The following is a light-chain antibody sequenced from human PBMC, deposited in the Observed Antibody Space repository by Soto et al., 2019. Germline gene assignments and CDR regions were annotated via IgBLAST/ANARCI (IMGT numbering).Light chain of an antibody. CDR1: SSDVGSSNL. CDR3: CSFARSTTFYV. V-gene: IGLV2-23*01. Sequence: QSALTQPASVSGSPGQSITISCSGTSSDVGSSNLVSWYQQHPGKAPKLIIFEGDRRPSGVSGRFSGSKSGNTASLTISGLQAEDEADYYCCSFARSTTFYVFGTGTKLPVL. CDR2: EGD. J-gene: IGLJ1*01.